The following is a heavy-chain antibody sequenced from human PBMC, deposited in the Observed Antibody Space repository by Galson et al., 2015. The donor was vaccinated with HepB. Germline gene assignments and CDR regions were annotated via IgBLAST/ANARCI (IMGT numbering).Heavy chain of an antibody. CDR3: ARDLSIAGRYAGY. J-gene: IGHJ1*01. CDR1: GYRFTNYG. V-gene: IGHV1-18*01. D-gene: IGHD6-6*01. CDR2: INTYNGNT. Sequence: SVKVSCKASGYRFTNYGLTWVRQAPGQGLEWMGWINTYNGNTNYAQKFQGRLTTTTDTSTGTAYMDLRNLRSDDTAVYYCARDLSIAGRYAGYWGQGTLVTVSS.